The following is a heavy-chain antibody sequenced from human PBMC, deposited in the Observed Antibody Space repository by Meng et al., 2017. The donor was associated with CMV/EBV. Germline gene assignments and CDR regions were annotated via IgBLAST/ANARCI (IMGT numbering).Heavy chain of an antibody. D-gene: IGHD3/OR15-3a*01. V-gene: IGHV4-39*07. Sequence: SETLSLTCSVSGGSISSSSYYWGWIRQPPGKGLEWIGSVYYIGTTDHNPSLRSRVIIQVDRAQNQFSLELGSVTVADTAVYYCAREAVFGLGKYGMDVWAKGPRSPSP. CDR2: VYYIGTT. CDR1: GGSISSSSYY. J-gene: IGHJ6*02. CDR3: AREAVFGLGKYGMDV.